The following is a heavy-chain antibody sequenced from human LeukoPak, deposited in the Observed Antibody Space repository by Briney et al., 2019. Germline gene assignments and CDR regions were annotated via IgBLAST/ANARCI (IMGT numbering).Heavy chain of an antibody. CDR1: GYTFTGYG. Sequence: ASVKVSCKASGYTFTGYGISWVRQAPGQGLEWMGWISAYNGNTNYAQKLQGRVTMTTDASTSTVYMELRSLRSDDTALYYCARDRSNSDYWGQGTLVTVSS. D-gene: IGHD5-24*01. CDR2: ISAYNGNT. CDR3: ARDRSNSDY. V-gene: IGHV1-18*01. J-gene: IGHJ4*02.